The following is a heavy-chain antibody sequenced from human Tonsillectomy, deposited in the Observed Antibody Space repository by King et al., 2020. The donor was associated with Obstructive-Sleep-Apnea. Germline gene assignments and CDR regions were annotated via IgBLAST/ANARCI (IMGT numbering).Heavy chain of an antibody. D-gene: IGHD3-3*01. V-gene: IGHV3-23*04. Sequence: VQLVESGGGLVQPGGSLRLSCAASGFTFSSYALAWVRQAPGEGLEWVWAISGSVGTTFYAYSVKGHFTISRDNSQNTLYLQMNSLSAEDTAVYYCAKCIDSWSGLGTDYWGQGALVTVSS. CDR2: ISGSVGTT. J-gene: IGHJ4*02. CDR1: GFTFSSYA. CDR3: AKCIDSWSGLGTDY.